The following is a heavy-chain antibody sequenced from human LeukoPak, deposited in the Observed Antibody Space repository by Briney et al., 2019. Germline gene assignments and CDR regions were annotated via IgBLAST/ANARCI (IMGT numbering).Heavy chain of an antibody. J-gene: IGHJ5*02. Sequence: ASVKVSCKASGYTFTSYGISWVRQAPGQGLEWMGWISAYNGNTNYAQKLQGRVTMTTDTSTSTAYMELSRLRSDDTAVYYCARRAGIAAAGMCFDPWGQGTLVTVSS. CDR2: ISAYNGNT. D-gene: IGHD6-13*01. V-gene: IGHV1-18*01. CDR3: ARRAGIAAAGMCFDP. CDR1: GYTFTSYG.